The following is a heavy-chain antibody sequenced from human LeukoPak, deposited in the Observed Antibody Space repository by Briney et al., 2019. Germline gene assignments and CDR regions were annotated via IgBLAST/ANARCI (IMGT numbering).Heavy chain of an antibody. CDR3: ARAFDIVVERGAFDI. D-gene: IGHD2-2*01. CDR1: GGTFSSYA. J-gene: IGHJ3*02. Sequence: SVKVSCKASGGTFSSYAISWVRQAPGQGLEWMGGIIPIFGTANYAQKFQGRVTITTDESTSTAYMELSSLRSEDTAVYYCARAFDIVVERGAFDIWGQGTMVTVSS. CDR2: IIPIFGTA. V-gene: IGHV1-69*05.